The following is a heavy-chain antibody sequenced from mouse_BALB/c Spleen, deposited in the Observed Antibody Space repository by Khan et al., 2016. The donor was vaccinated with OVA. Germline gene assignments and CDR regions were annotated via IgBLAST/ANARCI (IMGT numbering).Heavy chain of an antibody. CDR1: GFSLTNYG. V-gene: IGHV2-6-1*01. CDR3: ARQPYYHYYIIDY. CDR2: IWSDGSA. J-gene: IGHJ4*01. D-gene: IGHD2-10*01. Sequence: VQLQESGPGLVAPSQSLPITCTISGFSLTNYGVHWVRQPPGKGLEWLVVIWSDGSATFNSALKSRLSISKDNSKNQVFLKMNSLQTDDTAMYYCARQPYYHYYIIDYWGQGTSVTVSS.